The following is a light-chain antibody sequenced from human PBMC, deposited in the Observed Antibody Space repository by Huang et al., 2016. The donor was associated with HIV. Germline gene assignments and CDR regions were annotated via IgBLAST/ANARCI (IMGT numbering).Light chain of an antibody. CDR1: QNINNN. Sequence: VMTQSPASLPVSPGDRATLFCRARQNINNNLAGYQKRPGQAPRLLIYGASTRATGVPPRFSGSRAGTNFTLTITSLQSEDFALYYCQQYDDWPRTFGQGTKVEV. CDR2: GAS. CDR3: QQYDDWPRT. J-gene: IGKJ1*01. V-gene: IGKV3-15*01.